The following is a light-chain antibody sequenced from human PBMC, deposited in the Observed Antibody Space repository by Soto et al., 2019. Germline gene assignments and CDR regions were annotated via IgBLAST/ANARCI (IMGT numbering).Light chain of an antibody. CDR2: AVS. J-gene: IGLJ1*01. Sequence: QCLLTQPASVSGSPGQSITISCSGTISDIGSYNHLCWYQQFPGKSPKLMIYAVSDRPPGVSDRFSGSKSGITASLAISGLQTEDEADYYCISYTDRQSYLFGTGTKVTVL. V-gene: IGLV2-14*03. CDR1: ISDIGSYNH. CDR3: ISYTDRQSYL.